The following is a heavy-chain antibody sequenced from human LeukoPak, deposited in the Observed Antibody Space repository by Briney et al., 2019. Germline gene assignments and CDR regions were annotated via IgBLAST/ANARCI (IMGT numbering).Heavy chain of an antibody. Sequence: GGSLRLSCVASGFTFSSYAMSWVRQAPGKGLEWVSGISGSGGTTYSADSVKGRFTISRDNSKNTLYLQMNSLRAEDTAVYYCAKDRINSIYCTNGACYADYWGQGTLVTVSS. CDR2: ISGSGGTT. V-gene: IGHV3-23*01. CDR3: AKDRINSIYCTNGACYADY. D-gene: IGHD2-8*01. CDR1: GFTFSSYA. J-gene: IGHJ4*02.